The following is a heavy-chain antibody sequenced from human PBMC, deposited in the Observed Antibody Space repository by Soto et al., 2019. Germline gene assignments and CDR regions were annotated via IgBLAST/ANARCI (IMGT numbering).Heavy chain of an antibody. D-gene: IGHD2-8*01. Sequence: PGGSLRLSCAASGFTFSSYSMNWVRQAPGKGLEWVSYISSSSSTIYYADSVKGRFTISRDSAKNSLYLQMNSLRAEDTAVYYCARDSSLGYCTNGVCYTPGYFNYWGQGTLVTVSS. CDR1: GFTFSSYS. J-gene: IGHJ4*02. CDR2: ISSSSSTI. CDR3: ARDSSLGYCTNGVCYTPGYFNY. V-gene: IGHV3-48*01.